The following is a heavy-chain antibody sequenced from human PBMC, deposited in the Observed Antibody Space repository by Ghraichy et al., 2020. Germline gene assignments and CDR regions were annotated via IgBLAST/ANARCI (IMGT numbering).Heavy chain of an antibody. J-gene: IGHJ3*01. CDR2: IYWNGDE. CDR1: GISLRTSGVG. V-gene: IGHV2-5*01. CDR3: AYLGTRDYDHLTGYYRLDAFDV. D-gene: IGHD3-9*01. Sequence: SGPTLVKPTQTLTLTCTFSGISLRTSGVGVGWIRQPPGKALEWLALIYWNGDERYSPSLKDRLTITQDTSKNQVVLTVTNMDPVDTATYYCAYLGTRDYDHLTGYYRLDAFDVWGQGTVVTVSS.